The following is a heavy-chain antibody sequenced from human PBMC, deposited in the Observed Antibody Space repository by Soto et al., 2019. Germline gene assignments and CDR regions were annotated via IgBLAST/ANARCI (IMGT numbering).Heavy chain of an antibody. CDR3: ARGGYAELDY. D-gene: IGHD5-12*01. Sequence: SETLSLTCAVSGGSISSGGYSWSWIRQPPGKGLEWIGYIYHSWSTYYNPSLKSRVTISVDRSKNQFSLKLSSVTAADTAVYYCARGGYAELDYWGQGTLVTVSS. V-gene: IGHV4-30-2*01. CDR2: IYHSWST. J-gene: IGHJ4*02. CDR1: GGSISSGGYS.